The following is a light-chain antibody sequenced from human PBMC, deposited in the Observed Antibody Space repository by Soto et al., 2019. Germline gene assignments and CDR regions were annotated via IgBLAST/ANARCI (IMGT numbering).Light chain of an antibody. CDR1: SSDVGGYNY. CDR3: SSYTSSNTVV. V-gene: IGLV2-14*03. J-gene: IGLJ3*02. CDR2: DVT. Sequence: ALTQPASVSGSPGQSITISCTGTSSDVGGYNYVSWYQHHPGKAPKLMIYDVTNRPSGLSNRFSGSKSGYTASLTISGLQAEDEADYYCSSYTSSNTVVFGGGTKLTVL.